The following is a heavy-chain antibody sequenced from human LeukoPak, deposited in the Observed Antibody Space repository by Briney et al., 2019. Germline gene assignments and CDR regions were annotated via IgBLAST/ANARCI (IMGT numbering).Heavy chain of an antibody. J-gene: IGHJ5*02. CDR2: INHSGST. Sequence: SETLPLTCAVYGGSFSGYYWSWIRQPPGKGLEWIGEINHSGSTNYNPSLKSRVTISVDTSKNQLSLKLSSVTAADTAVYYCARPKGPKYNWFDPWGQGTLVTVSS. V-gene: IGHV4-34*01. CDR3: ARPKGPKYNWFDP. CDR1: GGSFSGYY.